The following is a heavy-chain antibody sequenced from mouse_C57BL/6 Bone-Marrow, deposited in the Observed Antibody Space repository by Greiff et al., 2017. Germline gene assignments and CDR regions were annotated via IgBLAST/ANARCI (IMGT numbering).Heavy chain of an antibody. Sequence: VQLVESGAELARPGASVKLSCKASGYTFTSYGISWVKQRTGQGLEWIGEIYPRSGNTYYNEKFKGKATLTADKSSSTAYMELRSLTSEDSAVYFCARKGRLRRYYYAMDYWGQGTSVTVSS. CDR1: GYTFTSYG. D-gene: IGHD2-4*01. CDR3: ARKGRLRRYYYAMDY. V-gene: IGHV1-81*01. CDR2: IYPRSGNT. J-gene: IGHJ4*01.